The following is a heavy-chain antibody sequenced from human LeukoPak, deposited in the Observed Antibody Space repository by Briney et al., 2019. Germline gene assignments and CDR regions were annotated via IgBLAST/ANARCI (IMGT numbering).Heavy chain of an antibody. V-gene: IGHV4-59*01. CDR1: GGSINSDY. Sequence: PSETLSLTCTVSGGSINSDYWSWIRQRPGKELEWIGYVFYTGSTTDYNPSLQSRVTISMDTSRNQFSLRLNSVTAADTAVYYCARVAPLRLGELSFPHSYYGVDVWGTGTTVTVSS. J-gene: IGHJ6*04. CDR2: VFYTGST. CDR3: ARVAPLRLGELSFPHSYYGVDV. D-gene: IGHD3-16*02.